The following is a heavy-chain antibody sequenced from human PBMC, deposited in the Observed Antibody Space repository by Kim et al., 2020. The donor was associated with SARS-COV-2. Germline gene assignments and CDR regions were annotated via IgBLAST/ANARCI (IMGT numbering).Heavy chain of an antibody. Sequence: GGSLRLSCAASGFTFSSYSMNWVRQAPGKGLEWVSSISSSSSYIYYADSVKGRFTISRDNAKNSLYLQMNSLRAEDTAVYYCARVLAGMWFFDYWGQEPWSPSPQ. CDR3: ARVLAGMWFFDY. J-gene: IGHJ4*01. CDR1: GFTFSSYS. CDR2: ISSSSSYI. D-gene: IGHD6-19*01. V-gene: IGHV3-21*01.